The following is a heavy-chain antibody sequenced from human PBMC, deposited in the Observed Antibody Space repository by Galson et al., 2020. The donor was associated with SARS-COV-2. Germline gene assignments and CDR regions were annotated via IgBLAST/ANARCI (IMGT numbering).Heavy chain of an antibody. CDR2: IIPILGIA. V-gene: IGHV1-69*04. J-gene: IGHJ3*02. D-gene: IGHD3-22*01. CDR1: GGTFSSYA. Sequence: SVKVSCKASGGTFSSYAISWVRQAPGQGLEWMGRIIPILGIANYAQKFQGRVTITADKSTSTAYMELSSLRSEDTAVYYCARATLSITMIVVEAYAFDIWGQGTIVTVSS. CDR3: ARATLSITMIVVEAYAFDI.